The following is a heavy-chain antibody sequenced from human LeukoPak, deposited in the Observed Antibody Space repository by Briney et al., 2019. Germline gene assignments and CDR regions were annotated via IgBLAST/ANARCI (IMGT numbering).Heavy chain of an antibody. D-gene: IGHD3-10*01. Sequence: VASVTVSCKASGYTFTGYYMHWVRQAPGQGLEWMGRIIPILGIANYAQKFQGRVTITADKSTSTAYMELSSLRSEDTAVYYCARGGYYYGSDWGQGTLVTVSS. CDR1: GYTFTGYY. CDR2: IIPILGIA. J-gene: IGHJ4*02. CDR3: ARGGYYYGSD. V-gene: IGHV1-69*04.